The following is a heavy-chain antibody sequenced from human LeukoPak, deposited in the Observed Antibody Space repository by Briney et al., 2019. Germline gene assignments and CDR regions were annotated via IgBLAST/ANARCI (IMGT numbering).Heavy chain of an antibody. CDR3: VKGFHFDW. CDR1: GFGFSTND. CDR2: ISGFDSGT. J-gene: IGHJ4*02. V-gene: IGHV3-23*01. Sequence: GGSLRLSCVASGFGFSTNDMSWGRQTPGKGLEWVSSISGFDSGTYYTDSVRGRFTISRDTSKNTLYMQMNNLRAEDTAVYYCVKGFHFDWWGQGTLVTVSS.